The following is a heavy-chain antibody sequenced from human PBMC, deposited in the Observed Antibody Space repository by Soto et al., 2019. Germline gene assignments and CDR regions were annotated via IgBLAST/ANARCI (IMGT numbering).Heavy chain of an antibody. Sequence: PSETLSLTCTVSGGSISSYYWSWIRQPPGKGLEWIGYIYYSGSTNYNPSLKSRVTISVDTSKNQFSLKLSSVTAADPAEYYCARARKARGYPYWYFDLWGRGTLVTVS. D-gene: IGHD3-22*01. CDR3: ARARKARGYPYWYFDL. J-gene: IGHJ2*01. CDR1: GGSISSYY. V-gene: IGHV4-59*01. CDR2: IYYSGST.